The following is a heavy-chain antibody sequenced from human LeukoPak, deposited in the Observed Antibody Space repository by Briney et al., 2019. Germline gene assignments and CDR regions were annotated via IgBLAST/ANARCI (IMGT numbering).Heavy chain of an antibody. D-gene: IGHD3-3*01. CDR3: ARGPRFLEWFGRPSLFQH. V-gene: IGHV4-34*01. J-gene: IGHJ1*01. CDR1: GGSFSGYY. CDR2: INHSGST. Sequence: SETLSLTCAVYGGSFSGYYWSWIRQPPGKGLEWIGEINHSGSTNYNPSLKSRVTISVDTSKNQFSLKLSSVTAADTAVYYCARGPRFLEWFGRPSLFQHWGQGTLVTVSS.